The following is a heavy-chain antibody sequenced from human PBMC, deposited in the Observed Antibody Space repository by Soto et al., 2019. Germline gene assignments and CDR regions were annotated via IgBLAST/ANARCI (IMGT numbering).Heavy chain of an antibody. J-gene: IGHJ4*02. V-gene: IGHV3-9*01. Sequence: EVQLVESGGGLVQPGWSLRLSCAASGFTFDDYAMHWVRQAPGKGLEWVSGISWNSGSIGYADSVKGRFTISRDNAKNSLYLQMNSLRAEDTALYYCAKDLTASTRSYFDYWGQGTLVTVSS. CDR1: GFTFDDYA. CDR2: ISWNSGSI. CDR3: AKDLTASTRSYFDY. D-gene: IGHD5-12*01.